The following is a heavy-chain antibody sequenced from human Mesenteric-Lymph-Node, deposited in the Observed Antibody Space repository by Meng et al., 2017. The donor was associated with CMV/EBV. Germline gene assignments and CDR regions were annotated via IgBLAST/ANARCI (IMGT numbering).Heavy chain of an antibody. CDR1: GFTFSSYT. V-gene: IGHV3-23*01. CDR2: ISGSGSRT. D-gene: IGHD4-17*01. Sequence: LKISCAASGFTFSSYTMGWVRQAPGKGLEWVSTISGSGSRTYYADSVKGRFTISRDNSKHTLFLQMNSLRAEDTAVYYCARLSGDDYGDYVRRFDSWGQGALVTVSS. CDR3: ARLSGDDYGDYVRRFDS. J-gene: IGHJ4*02.